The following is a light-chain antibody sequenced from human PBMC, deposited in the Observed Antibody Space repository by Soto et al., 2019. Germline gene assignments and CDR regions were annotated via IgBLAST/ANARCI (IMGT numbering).Light chain of an antibody. CDR2: GAS. CDR3: QQYNNWPRWT. CDR1: QSFSIN. Sequence: EIVMTQSPASLSVSPGERATLSCRASQSFSINLAWYQQRPGQAPRLLIYGASTRATDIPARFSGSGSGTEFTLTISSLQSEDFAVYYCQQYNNWPRWTFGQGTKVEIK. V-gene: IGKV3-15*01. J-gene: IGKJ1*01.